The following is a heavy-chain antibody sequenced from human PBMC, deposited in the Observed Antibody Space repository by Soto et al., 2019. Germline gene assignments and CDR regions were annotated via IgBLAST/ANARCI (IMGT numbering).Heavy chain of an antibody. CDR2: ISSSSSYI. V-gene: IGHV3-21*01. J-gene: IGHJ4*02. D-gene: IGHD2-15*01. CDR3: ARDPYCSGGSCYSTSVDY. CDR1: GFTFSSYS. Sequence: GGSLRLSCAASGFTFSSYSMNWVRQAPGKGLEWVSSISSSSSYIYYADSVKGRFTISRDNAKNSLYLQMNSLRAEDTAVYYCARDPYCSGGSCYSTSVDYWGQGTLVTVSS.